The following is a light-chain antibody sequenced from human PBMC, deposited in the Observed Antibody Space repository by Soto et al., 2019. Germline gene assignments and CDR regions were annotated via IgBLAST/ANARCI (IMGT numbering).Light chain of an antibody. V-gene: IGLV2-14*01. CDR3: SSYSSTTTLV. CDR1: SSDVGGYNY. Sequence: QSALTQPASVSGSPGQSITISCTGTSSDVGGYNYVSWYQQRPGKAPKLMIYDVNHRPSGVSNRFSASKSGNTASLTISGLQAEDEADYYCSSYSSTTTLVFGGGTKLTVL. J-gene: IGLJ3*02. CDR2: DVN.